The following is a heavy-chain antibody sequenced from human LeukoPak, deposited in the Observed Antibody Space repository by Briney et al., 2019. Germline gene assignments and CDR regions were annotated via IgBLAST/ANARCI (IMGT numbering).Heavy chain of an antibody. CDR2: TYYSGST. CDR3: ARDRWLGY. V-gene: IGHV4-59*01. D-gene: IGHD5-12*01. J-gene: IGHJ4*02. CDR1: GCTISSYF. Sequence: SETLSLTCTASGCTISSYFWSWVRQPPGKGLEWIGYTYYSGSTNYNPSLKSRVTISVDTSKNQFSLKLASVTTADTAVYYCARDRWLGYWGQGTLVTVSS.